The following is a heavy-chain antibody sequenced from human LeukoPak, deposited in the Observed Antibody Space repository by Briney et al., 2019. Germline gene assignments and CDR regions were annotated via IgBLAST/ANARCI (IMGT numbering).Heavy chain of an antibody. Sequence: SVKVSCKASGGTFSSYAISWVRQAPGQGLEWMGGIIPILGTANYAQKFQGRVTITADESTSTAYMELSSLRSEDTAVYYCARGRQNYGDYPYWGQGTLVTVSS. V-gene: IGHV1-69*13. CDR2: IIPILGTA. J-gene: IGHJ4*02. CDR1: GGTFSSYA. CDR3: ARGRQNYGDYPY. D-gene: IGHD4-17*01.